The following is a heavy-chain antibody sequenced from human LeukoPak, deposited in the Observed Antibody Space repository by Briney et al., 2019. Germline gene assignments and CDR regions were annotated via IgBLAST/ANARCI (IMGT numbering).Heavy chain of an antibody. J-gene: IGHJ4*02. Sequence: PSETLSLTCTVSGGSISSYYWSWIRQPPGKGLEWIGYIYYSGSTNYNPSLKSRVTISVDTSKNQFSLKLSSVTAADTAVYYCARSRGLPHRLSSGYNYWGQGTLVTVSS. CDR3: ARSRGLPHRLSSGYNY. CDR2: IYYSGST. V-gene: IGHV4-59*12. CDR1: GGSISSYY. D-gene: IGHD3-22*01.